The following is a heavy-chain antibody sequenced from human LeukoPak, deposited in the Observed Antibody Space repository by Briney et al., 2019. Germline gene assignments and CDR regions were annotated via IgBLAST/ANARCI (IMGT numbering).Heavy chain of an antibody. CDR3: ARGNSMVRGVILIWYFDL. CDR1: GYTFTGYY. V-gene: IGHV1-2*02. J-gene: IGHJ2*01. D-gene: IGHD3-10*01. CDR2: INPNSGGT. Sequence: ASVKVSCKASGYTFTGYYMHWVRQAPGQGLEWMGWINPNSGGTNYAQKFQGRVTMTRDTSISTAYMELSRLRSDDTAVYYCARGNSMVRGVILIWYFDLWGRGTLVTVSS.